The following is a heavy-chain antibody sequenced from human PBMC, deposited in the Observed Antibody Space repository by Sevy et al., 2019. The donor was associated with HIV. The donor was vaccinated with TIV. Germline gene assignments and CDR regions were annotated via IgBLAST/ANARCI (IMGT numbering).Heavy chain of an antibody. CDR1: GFSFSTHA. V-gene: IGHV3-30-3*01. J-gene: IGHJ4*02. CDR2: ISYDGTAK. Sequence: GGSLRLSCAASGFSFSTHAMHWVRQAPGKGLDWVALISYDGTAKYYADSVKGRFTVSRDDSKNTLYLQMNSLRPEDSAVYYCAREGGHTSAWTXGNYWGQGTQVTVSS. CDR3: AREGGHTSAWTXGNY. D-gene: IGHD6-19*01.